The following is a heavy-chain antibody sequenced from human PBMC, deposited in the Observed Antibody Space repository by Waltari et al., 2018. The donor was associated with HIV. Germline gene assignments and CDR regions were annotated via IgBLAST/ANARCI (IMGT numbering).Heavy chain of an antibody. CDR2: IWYDGSNK. J-gene: IGHJ4*02. D-gene: IGHD4-17*01. CDR1: GFTFNTYR. Sequence: QVQLVESGGGVVQPGRSLRLSCAASGFTFNTYRMHWVRQAPGKGLEWVAVIWYDGSNKYYADSVKGRFTISRDNSKNTVYLQMNSLRAEDTAVYYCARAAYGDYNSFDYWGQGTLATVSS. V-gene: IGHV3-33*01. CDR3: ARAAYGDYNSFDY.